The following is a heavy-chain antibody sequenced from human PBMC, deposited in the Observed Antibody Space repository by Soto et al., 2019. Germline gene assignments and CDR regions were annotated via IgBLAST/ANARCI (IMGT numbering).Heavy chain of an antibody. CDR2: INQDGSET. J-gene: IGHJ5*02. V-gene: IGHV3-7*03. D-gene: IGHD3-10*01. CDR1: GFTFSSYW. Sequence: PGGSLRLSCAASGFTFSSYWMSWVRQAPGKGLEWVANINQDGSETYYADAVKGRFTISRENAKSSLSGQMNSLIAEDTAVYYCAREYRITGFGKRERGDNWLDPWGQGTRVTVSS. CDR3: AREYRITGFGKRERGDNWLDP.